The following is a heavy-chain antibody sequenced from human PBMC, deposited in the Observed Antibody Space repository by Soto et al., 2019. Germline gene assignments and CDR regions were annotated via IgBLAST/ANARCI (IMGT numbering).Heavy chain of an antibody. V-gene: IGHV3-11*06. CDR3: AKQQGPGAPYYYAMDV. CDR1: GFTFSDYY. Sequence: GGSLRLSCAASGFTFSDYYMNWIRQAPGKGLEWLSYSDGSSAYTNYADSVKGRFTISRDNSKNSLYMQLNSLRAEDTAVYYCAKQQGPGAPYYYAMDVWGQGTTVTVSS. CDR2: SDGSSAYT. D-gene: IGHD1-26*01. J-gene: IGHJ6*02.